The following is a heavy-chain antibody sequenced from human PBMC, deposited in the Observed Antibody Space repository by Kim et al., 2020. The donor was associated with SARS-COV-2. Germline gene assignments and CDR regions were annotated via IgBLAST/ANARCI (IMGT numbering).Heavy chain of an antibody. CDR3: ARGLGGGSGWYVSWFDP. CDR2: ISSSSSYI. D-gene: IGHD6-19*01. CDR1: GFTFSSYS. V-gene: IGHV3-21*01. J-gene: IGHJ5*02. Sequence: WGSLRLSCAASGFTFSSYSMNWVRQAPGKGLEWVSSISSSSSYIYYADSLKGRFTISRDNAKNSMYLQMNSLRAEDTAVYYCARGLGGGSGWYVSWFDPWGQGTLVTVSS.